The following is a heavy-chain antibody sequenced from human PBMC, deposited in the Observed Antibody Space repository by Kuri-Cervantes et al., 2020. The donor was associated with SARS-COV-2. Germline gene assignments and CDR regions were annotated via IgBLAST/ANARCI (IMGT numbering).Heavy chain of an antibody. J-gene: IGHJ6*02. CDR2: ISAYNGNT. V-gene: IGHV1-18*01. D-gene: IGHD3-22*01. Sequence: ASVKVSCKASGYTFTSYGISWVRQAPGQGLEWMGWISAYNGNTNYAQKLQGRVTMTTDTSTSTAYMELRSLRSDDTAVYYCAREGYYDSSGYFGDCVRMDVWGQGTTVTVSS. CDR3: AREGYYDSSGYFGDCVRMDV. CDR1: GYTFTSYG.